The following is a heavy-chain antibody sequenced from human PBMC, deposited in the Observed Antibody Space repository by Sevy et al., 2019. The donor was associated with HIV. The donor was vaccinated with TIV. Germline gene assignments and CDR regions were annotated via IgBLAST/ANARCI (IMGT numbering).Heavy chain of an antibody. J-gene: IGHJ6*02. CDR3: AASTIVGVVGSTNYYYYYGMDV. CDR1: GYSFTSYW. CDR2: IYPGDSDT. V-gene: IGHV5-51*01. D-gene: IGHD3-3*01. Sequence: GESLKISCKGSGYSFTSYWIGWVRQMPGKGLEWMGIIYPGDSDTRYSPSFQGQVTISAEKSISTAYLQWSSLKASVTAMYYCAASTIVGVVGSTNYYYYYGMDVWGQGTTVTVSS.